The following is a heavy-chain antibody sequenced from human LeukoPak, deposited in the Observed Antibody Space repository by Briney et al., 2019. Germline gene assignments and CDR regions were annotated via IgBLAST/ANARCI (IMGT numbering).Heavy chain of an antibody. J-gene: IGHJ4*02. CDR3: ERGDSGYDYCFDN. V-gene: IGHV1-69*05. CDR2: IIPIFGTT. CDR1: GGTFSSHA. D-gene: IGHD5-12*01. Sequence: SVKVSCKASGGTFSSHAISWVRQAPGQGLEGVGGIIPIFGTTNYAQKFQGRVTITTDESTSTGYIELRSLRSDDTAVYYCERGDSGYDYCFDNWGQGTLVTVSS.